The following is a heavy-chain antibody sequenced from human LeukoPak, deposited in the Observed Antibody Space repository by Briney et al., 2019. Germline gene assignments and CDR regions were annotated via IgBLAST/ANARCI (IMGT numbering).Heavy chain of an antibody. V-gene: IGHV3-9*01. J-gene: IGHJ4*02. CDR3: AKDTDGAAAGTTWGH. CDR1: GFSFDDHA. CDR2: ISWNSGSI. D-gene: IGHD6-13*01. Sequence: GGSLRLSCAASGFSFDDHAMHWVRQAPGKGLEWVSGISWNSGSIGYADSVKGRFTISRDNAKNSLYLQMNSLRAEDTALYYCAKDTDGAAAGTTWGHWGQGTLVTVSS.